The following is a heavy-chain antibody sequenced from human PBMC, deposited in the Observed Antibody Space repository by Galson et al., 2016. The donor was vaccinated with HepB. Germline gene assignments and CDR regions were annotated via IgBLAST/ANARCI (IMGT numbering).Heavy chain of an antibody. D-gene: IGHD3-16*01. CDR1: GYTFTTYW. J-gene: IGHJ4*02. CDR3: TRTAYDYAWGSLYD. Sequence: QSGAEVKKPGESLKISCKGSGYTFTTYWIGWVRQMPGKGLEWMGIICPGDSDTRYNPSFKGQVTISADKSINTAYLQWSSLKASDSAMYYCTRTAYDYAWGSLYDWGQGTQVTVSS. CDR2: ICPGDSDT. V-gene: IGHV5-51*01.